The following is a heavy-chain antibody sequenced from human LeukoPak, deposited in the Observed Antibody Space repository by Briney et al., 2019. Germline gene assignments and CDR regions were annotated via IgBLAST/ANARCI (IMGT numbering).Heavy chain of an antibody. Sequence: GGSLRLSCAASGFTVSSNDMSWVRQAPGKGLECISVICSGGSTDYADSVKGRLTISRDNSKNTLYLQMNSLRAEDTAVYYCARVVDHDYGDYYLDYWGQGTLVTVSS. CDR1: GFTVSSND. J-gene: IGHJ4*02. V-gene: IGHV3-53*01. CDR3: ARVVDHDYGDYYLDY. CDR2: ICSGGST. D-gene: IGHD4-17*01.